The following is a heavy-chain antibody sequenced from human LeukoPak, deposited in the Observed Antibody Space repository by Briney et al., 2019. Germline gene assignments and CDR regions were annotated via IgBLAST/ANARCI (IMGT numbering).Heavy chain of an antibody. CDR3: ARTSSGWTYFDY. Sequence: ASVKVSCKASGYTFTCYYMHWVRQAPGQGLEWMGWINPNSGGTNYAQKFQGRATMTRDTSISTAYMELSRLRSDDTAVYYCARTSSGWTYFDYWGQGTLVTVSS. CDR1: GYTFTCYY. V-gene: IGHV1-2*02. J-gene: IGHJ4*02. CDR2: INPNSGGT. D-gene: IGHD6-19*01.